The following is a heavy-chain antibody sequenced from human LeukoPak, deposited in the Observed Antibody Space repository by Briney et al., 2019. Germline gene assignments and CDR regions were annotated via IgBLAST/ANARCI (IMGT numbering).Heavy chain of an antibody. D-gene: IGHD5-12*01. V-gene: IGHV3-23*01. CDR1: GFTFSSHA. CDR2: ISSSGGST. Sequence: GGSLRLSCAASGFTFSSHAMSWVRQAPGKGLEWVSGISSSGGSTYYADSVKGGSTTSKDTSKNTLYLQMNSLRGEDTAVYYGAKGAATMGDCWGQGILVTVS. CDR3: AKGAATMGDC. J-gene: IGHJ4*02.